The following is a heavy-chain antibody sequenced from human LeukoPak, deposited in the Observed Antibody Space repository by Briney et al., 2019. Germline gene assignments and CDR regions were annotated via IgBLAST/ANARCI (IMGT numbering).Heavy chain of an antibody. CDR3: ATEGGSYYVHTFDY. Sequence: GGSLRLSCAASGFAFSSYWMSWVRQAPGKGLEWVAFIRYDGSYKYCADSVKGRFTISRDNSKNTLYLQMNSLRAEDTAVYYCATEGGSYYVHTFDYWGQGTLVTVSS. D-gene: IGHD1-26*01. CDR2: IRYDGSYK. CDR1: GFAFSSYW. J-gene: IGHJ4*02. V-gene: IGHV3-30*02.